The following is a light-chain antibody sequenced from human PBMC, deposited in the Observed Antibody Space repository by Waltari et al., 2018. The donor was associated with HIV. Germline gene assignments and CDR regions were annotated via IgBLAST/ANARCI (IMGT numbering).Light chain of an antibody. CDR2: DAS. J-gene: IGKJ1*01. V-gene: IGKV3-11*01. CDR3: QQRTNWLWT. Sequence: EIVMTQSPATLSVSPGERATLSCRASQSVSNYLTWYQQKPGQAPRLLIYDASKRATGIPARFSGSGSGTDFTLTITSLEPEDFAVYYCQQRTNWLWTFGQGTKVEIK. CDR1: QSVSNY.